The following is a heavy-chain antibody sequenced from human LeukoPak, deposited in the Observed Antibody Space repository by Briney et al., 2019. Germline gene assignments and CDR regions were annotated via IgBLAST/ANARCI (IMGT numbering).Heavy chain of an antibody. V-gene: IGHV1-18*01. D-gene: IGHD3-22*01. Sequence: ASVKVSCKASGYTFASYGISWVQQAPGQGLEWMGWISAYNGNTNYAQKLQGRVTMTTDTSTSTAYMELRSLRSDDTAVYYCARGGYYDSSAVTEDYWGQGTLVTVSS. J-gene: IGHJ4*02. CDR2: ISAYNGNT. CDR3: ARGGYYDSSAVTEDY. CDR1: GYTFASYG.